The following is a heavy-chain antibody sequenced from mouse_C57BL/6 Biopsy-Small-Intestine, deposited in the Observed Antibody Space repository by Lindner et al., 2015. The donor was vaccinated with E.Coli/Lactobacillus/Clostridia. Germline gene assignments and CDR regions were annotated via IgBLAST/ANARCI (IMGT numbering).Heavy chain of an antibody. D-gene: IGHD1-1*02. V-gene: IGHV1-26*01. J-gene: IGHJ2*01. CDR3: ARDENGLFDY. CDR1: GYTFTDYY. CDR2: INPNNGGS. Sequence: VQLQESGPELVKPGTSLKISCKASGYTFTDYYMNWVKQSHGKSLEWIGNINPNNGGSSYNQKFKDKASLTVDKSSSTAYMELRSLTSEDSAVYFCARDENGLFDYWGQSTTLTVSS.